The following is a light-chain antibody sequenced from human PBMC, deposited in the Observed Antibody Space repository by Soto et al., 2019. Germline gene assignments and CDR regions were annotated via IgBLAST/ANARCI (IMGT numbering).Light chain of an antibody. CDR1: SSNIGRNY. CDR3: AAWDASLSVVSV. J-gene: IGLJ1*01. CDR2: RNN. V-gene: IGLV1-47*01. Sequence: QSVLTQPHSASGTPGQRVTISCSGSSSNIGRNYVYWYQQLPGTAPKLLIYRNNKRPSGVPDRFSGSKSGTSASLAISGLRSEDEADFHCAAWDASLSVVSVCGSGTKVTVL.